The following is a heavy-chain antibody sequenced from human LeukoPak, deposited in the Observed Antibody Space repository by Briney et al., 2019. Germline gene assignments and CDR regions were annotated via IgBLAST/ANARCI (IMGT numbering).Heavy chain of an antibody. D-gene: IGHD3-10*02. Sequence: GVSLRLSCAASILPFSRYEMNCVRHAPGKGLEWVSYNSSSGSTIYYADSVKGRFTISRDNAKNSLYLQMNSLRAEDTAVYYCAELGITMIGGVWGKGTTVTVSS. CDR2: NSSSGSTI. CDR3: AELGITMIGGV. J-gene: IGHJ6*04. CDR1: ILPFSRYE. V-gene: IGHV3-48*03.